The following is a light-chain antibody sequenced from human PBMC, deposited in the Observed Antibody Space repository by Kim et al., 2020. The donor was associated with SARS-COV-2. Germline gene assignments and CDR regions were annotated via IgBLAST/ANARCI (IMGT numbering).Light chain of an antibody. V-gene: IGKV1-39*01. Sequence: VSVGDRVTITCRTSQNINSHLNWYHQKPGRAPKLLIYAASTLQGGVPPRFSGSGSETDFTLTISSLQPEDFATYFCQQTYISPFTFGPGTKVDIK. CDR1: QNINSH. CDR3: QQTYISPFT. J-gene: IGKJ3*01. CDR2: AAS.